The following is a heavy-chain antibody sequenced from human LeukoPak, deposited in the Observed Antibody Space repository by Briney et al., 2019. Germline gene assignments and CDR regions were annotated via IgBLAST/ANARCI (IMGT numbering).Heavy chain of an antibody. CDR1: GGTFSSYA. Sequence: GSSVKVSCKASGGTFSSYAISWVRQAPGQGLEWMGRIIPILGIANYAQKFQGGVTITADKSTSTAYMELSSLRSEDTAVYYCARDRQLERSYGMDVWGQGTTVTVSS. CDR3: ARDRQLERSYGMDV. J-gene: IGHJ6*02. CDR2: IIPILGIA. V-gene: IGHV1-69*04. D-gene: IGHD1-1*01.